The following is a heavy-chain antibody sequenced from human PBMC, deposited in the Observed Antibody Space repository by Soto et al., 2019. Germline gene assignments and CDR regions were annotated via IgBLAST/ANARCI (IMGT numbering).Heavy chain of an antibody. CDR2: ISYDGSNK. Sequence: GGSLRLSCAASGFTFSSYAMHWVRQAPGKGLEWVAVISYDGSNKYYADSVKGRFTISRDNSKNTLYLQMNSLRAEDTAVYYCARDHAQLDDFWSGYYYYYYGMDVWGQGTTVTVSS. J-gene: IGHJ6*02. CDR1: GFTFSSYA. D-gene: IGHD3-3*01. CDR3: ARDHAQLDDFWSGYYYYYYGMDV. V-gene: IGHV3-30-3*01.